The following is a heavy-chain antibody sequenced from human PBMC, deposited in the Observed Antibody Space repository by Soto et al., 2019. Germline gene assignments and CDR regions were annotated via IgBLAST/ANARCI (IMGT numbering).Heavy chain of an antibody. Sequence: GGSLRLSCAVSGVTLTDVWMNWVRQAPGKGPEWVGRIKSKTDGGTTDYAAPVKGRFTISRDDSQNMLYLQMNSLKCEDTAVYYCSHGYYQYFNSWGQGTLVTVSS. D-gene: IGHD5-18*01. J-gene: IGHJ4*02. CDR3: SHGYYQYFNS. CDR1: GVTLTDVW. CDR2: IKSKTDGGTT. V-gene: IGHV3-15*07.